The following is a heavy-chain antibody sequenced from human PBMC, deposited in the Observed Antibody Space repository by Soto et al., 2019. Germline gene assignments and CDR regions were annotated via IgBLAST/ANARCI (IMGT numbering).Heavy chain of an antibody. CDR3: ARAIVTAIFGVVGYGMDV. Sequence: SVKVSCKASGGTFSSYAISWVRQAPGQGLEWMGGIIPIFGTANYAQKFQSRVTITADESTSTAYMELSSLRSEDTAVYYCARAIVTAIFGVVGYGMDVWGQGTTVTVSS. D-gene: IGHD3-3*01. V-gene: IGHV1-69*13. J-gene: IGHJ6*02. CDR2: IIPIFGTA. CDR1: GGTFSSYA.